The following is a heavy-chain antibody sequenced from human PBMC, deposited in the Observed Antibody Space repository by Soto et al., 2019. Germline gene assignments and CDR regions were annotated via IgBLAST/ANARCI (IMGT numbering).Heavy chain of an antibody. V-gene: IGHV1-69*13. CDR3: ASEGIVVVVATTYGMDV. J-gene: IGHJ6*02. D-gene: IGHD2-15*01. CDR1: GYSFTNND. Sequence: SVKVSCKASGYSFTNNDVSWVRQAPGQGLEWMGGIIPIFGTANYAQKFQGRVTITADESTSTAYMELSSLRSEDTAVYYCASEGIVVVVATTYGMDVWGQGTTVTVSS. CDR2: IIPIFGTA.